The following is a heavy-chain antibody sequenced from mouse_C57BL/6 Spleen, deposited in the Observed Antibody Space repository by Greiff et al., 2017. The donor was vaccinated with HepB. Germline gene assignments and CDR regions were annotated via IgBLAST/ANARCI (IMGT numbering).Heavy chain of an antibody. D-gene: IGHD1-1*01. CDR2: INPNNGGT. CDR3: ARDDYYGSRAWFAY. Sequence: VQLQQSGPELVKPGASVKMSCKASGYTFTDYNMHWVKQSHGKSLEWIGYINPNNGGTSYNQKFKGKATLTVNKSSSTAYMELRSLTSEDSAVYYCARDDYYGSRAWFAYWGQGTLVTVSA. V-gene: IGHV1-22*01. CDR1: GYTFTDYN. J-gene: IGHJ3*01.